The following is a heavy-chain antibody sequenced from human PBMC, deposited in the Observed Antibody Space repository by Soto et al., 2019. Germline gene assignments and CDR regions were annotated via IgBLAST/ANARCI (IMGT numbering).Heavy chain of an antibody. CDR3: AKISLTGGIVVVPAAKPSYYFDY. CDR2: ISGSGGST. CDR1: GFTFSSYA. V-gene: IGHV3-23*01. Sequence: EVQLLESGGGLVQPGGSLRLSCAASGFTFSSYAMSWVRQAPGKGLEWVSAISGSGGSTYYADSVKGRFTISRDNSKNTLYLQMNSLRAEDTAVYYCAKISLTGGIVVVPAAKPSYYFDYWGQGTLVTVSS. J-gene: IGHJ4*02. D-gene: IGHD2-2*01.